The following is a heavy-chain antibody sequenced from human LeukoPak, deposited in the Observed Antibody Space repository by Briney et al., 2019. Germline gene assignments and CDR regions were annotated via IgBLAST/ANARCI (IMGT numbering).Heavy chain of an antibody. J-gene: IGHJ4*02. D-gene: IGHD3-22*01. V-gene: IGHV3-48*01. CDR2: ISSSSSTI. CDR3: ARDLLSYDSSGYAFDY. Sequence: GGSLRLSCAASGFTFSSYSMNWVRQAPGKGLEWVSYISSSSSTIYYADSVKGRFTISRDNAKNSLYLQMNSLRAEDTAVYYCARDLLSYDSSGYAFDYWGQGTLVTVSS. CDR1: GFTFSSYS.